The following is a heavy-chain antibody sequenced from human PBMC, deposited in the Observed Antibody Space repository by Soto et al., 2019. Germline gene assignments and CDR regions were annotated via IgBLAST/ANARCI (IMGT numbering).Heavy chain of an antibody. J-gene: IGHJ6*02. V-gene: IGHV4-61*01. CDR1: GGSVSSSSHY. Sequence: SETLSLTCTVSGGSVSSSSHYWSWIRQPPGKGLEWIAYIYHTGSTSYNPSLKSRVTISVDMSKNQFSLRLDSVTAADTAVYYCARGRRDSRGGIVVATYYYYYYGMDVWGQGTTVTVSS. CDR3: ARGRRDSRGGIVVATYYYYYYGMDV. D-gene: IGHD3-22*01. CDR2: IYHTGST.